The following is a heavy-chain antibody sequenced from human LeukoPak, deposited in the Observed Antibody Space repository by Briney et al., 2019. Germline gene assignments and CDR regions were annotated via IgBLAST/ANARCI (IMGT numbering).Heavy chain of an antibody. CDR3: ARGLVPAAPQYHWFDP. CDR2: INYSGST. Sequence: GSLRLSCAASGLTFSSYWMTWVRQAPGKGLEWIGGINYSGSTNHNPSLKSRVTISVDTSKNQFSLKLSSVTAADTAVYYCARGLVPAAPQYHWFDPWGQGTLVTVSS. J-gene: IGHJ5*02. D-gene: IGHD2-2*01. V-gene: IGHV4-34*01. CDR1: GLTFSSYW.